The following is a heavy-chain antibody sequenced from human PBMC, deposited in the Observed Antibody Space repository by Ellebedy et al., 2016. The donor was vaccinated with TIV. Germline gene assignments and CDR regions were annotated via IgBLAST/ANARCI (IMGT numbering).Heavy chain of an antibody. J-gene: IGHJ4*02. CDR2: ISGSGGST. Sequence: GGSLRLXXAASGFTFSSYAMSWVRQAPGKGLEWVSAISGSGGSTYYADSVKGRFTISRDNSKNTLYLQMNSLRAEDTAVYYCAKAVDSSSWFDKYYFDYWGQGTLVTVSS. V-gene: IGHV3-23*01. CDR3: AKAVDSSSWFDKYYFDY. D-gene: IGHD6-13*01. CDR1: GFTFSSYA.